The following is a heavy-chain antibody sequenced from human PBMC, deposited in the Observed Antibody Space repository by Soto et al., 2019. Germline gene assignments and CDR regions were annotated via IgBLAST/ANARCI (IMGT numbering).Heavy chain of an antibody. Sequence: SETLSLTCTVSGGSISSSSYYWGWIRQPPGKGLEWIGSIYNSESTYYNPSLKSRVITSVDTSKNHFSLKLSSVTAADTAVYYCARSMTTVVTLDYWGQGTLVT. CDR2: IYNSEST. J-gene: IGHJ4*02. CDR1: GGSISSSSYY. D-gene: IGHD4-17*01. V-gene: IGHV4-39*01. CDR3: ARSMTTVVTLDY.